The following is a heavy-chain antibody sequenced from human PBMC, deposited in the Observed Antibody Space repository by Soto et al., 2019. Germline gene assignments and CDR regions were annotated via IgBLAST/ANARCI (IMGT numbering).Heavy chain of an antibody. D-gene: IGHD6-13*01. V-gene: IGHV4-34*01. Sequence: PSETLSLTCAVYGGSFSGYYWSWIRQPPGKGLEWIGEINHSGSTNYNPSLKSRVTISVDTSKNQFSLKLSSVTAADTAVYYCARDLSYIAAAGKLRWFDPWGQGTLVTVSS. CDR3: ARDLSYIAAAGKLRWFDP. CDR2: INHSGST. CDR1: GGSFSGYY. J-gene: IGHJ5*02.